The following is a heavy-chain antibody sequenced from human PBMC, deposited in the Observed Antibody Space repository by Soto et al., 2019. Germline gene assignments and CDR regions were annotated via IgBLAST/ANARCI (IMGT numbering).Heavy chain of an antibody. D-gene: IGHD2-2*03. Sequence: SQTLSLTCAISGDSVSSNSAAGNWIRQSPSRGLEWLGRTYYRSKWYNDYAVSVKSRITINPDTSKNQFSLQLNSVTPEDTAVYCCARDGWGLGYYYYGMDVWGQGTTVTVSS. CDR3: ARDGWGLGYYYYGMDV. CDR2: TYYRSKWYN. V-gene: IGHV6-1*01. J-gene: IGHJ6*02. CDR1: GDSVSSNSAA.